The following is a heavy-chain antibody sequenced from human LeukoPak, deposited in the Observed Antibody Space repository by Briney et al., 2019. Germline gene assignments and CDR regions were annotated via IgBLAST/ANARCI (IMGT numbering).Heavy chain of an antibody. CDR2: KSYDGSNK. D-gene: IGHD3-3*01. V-gene: IGHV3-30-3*01. Sequence: AGGSLRLSCAASGFTFSSYAMHWVRQAPGKGLEWVAVKSYDGSNKYYADSVKGRFTISRDNSKNTLYLQMNSLRAEDTAVYYCAKGTRITIFGVVGDYYYMDVWGKGTTVTVSS. CDR3: AKGTRITIFGVVGDYYYMDV. CDR1: GFTFSSYA. J-gene: IGHJ6*03.